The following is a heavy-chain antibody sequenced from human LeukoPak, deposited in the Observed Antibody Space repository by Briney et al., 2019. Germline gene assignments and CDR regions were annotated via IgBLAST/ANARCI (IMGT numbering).Heavy chain of an antibody. CDR3: ARLSSGYYREGFDY. CDR1: GGSISSYY. D-gene: IGHD3-22*01. Sequence: SETLSLTCTGSGGSISSYYWSWIRQPPGKGLEWIGYIYYSGSTNYNPSLKSRVTISVDTSKNQFSLKLSSVTAADTAVYYCARLSSGYYREGFDYWGQGTLVTVSS. J-gene: IGHJ4*02. CDR2: IYYSGST. V-gene: IGHV4-59*01.